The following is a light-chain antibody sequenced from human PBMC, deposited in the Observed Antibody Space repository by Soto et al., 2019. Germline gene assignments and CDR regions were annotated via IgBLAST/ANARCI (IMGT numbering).Light chain of an antibody. CDR3: QQFHNWPLT. CDR1: QSVSSN. V-gene: IGKV3-15*01. CDR2: GAS. Sequence: TLSVSPGERATLSCRASQSVSSNLAWYQQKPGQAPRLLIYGASTRATGIPARFSGSGSEAEFTLTISSLQSEDFAVYYCQQFHNWPLTFGGGTKVDIK. J-gene: IGKJ4*01.